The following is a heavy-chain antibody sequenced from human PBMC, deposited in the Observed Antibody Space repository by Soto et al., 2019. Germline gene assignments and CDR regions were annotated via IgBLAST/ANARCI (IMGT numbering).Heavy chain of an antibody. Sequence: ASVKVACKASGDTFTGYYMHWVRQAPGQGLEWMGWINPNSGGTNCAQKFQGWVTMTRDTSISTAYMELSRLRSDDTAVYYCARAVGYCSSTSCPVQPDYYYYGMYVWGQGTTVTVSS. CDR2: INPNSGGT. CDR3: ARAVGYCSSTSCPVQPDYYYYGMYV. D-gene: IGHD2-2*01. V-gene: IGHV1-2*04. J-gene: IGHJ6*02. CDR1: GDTFTGYY.